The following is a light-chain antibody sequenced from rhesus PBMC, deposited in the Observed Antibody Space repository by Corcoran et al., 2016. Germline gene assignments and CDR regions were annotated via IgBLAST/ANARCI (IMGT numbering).Light chain of an antibody. V-gene: IGKV1-69*01. CDR1: QGIINW. CDR2: RTS. CDR3: QQYETSPVT. J-gene: IGKJ4*01. Sequence: DIQMTQSPSSLSASVGDRVTITCRASQGIINWLAWYQQKPGKAPKLLIHRTSSLGAGVPSRFSGSGYGSECTHPIRSLQPEDIATNYCQQYETSPVTFGGGTKVDLK.